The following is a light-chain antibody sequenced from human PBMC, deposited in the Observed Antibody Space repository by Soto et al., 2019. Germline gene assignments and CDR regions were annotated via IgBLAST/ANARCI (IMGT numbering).Light chain of an antibody. CDR3: QQFGSSPQT. J-gene: IGKJ1*01. CDR1: QSVSYTF. V-gene: IGKV3-20*01. Sequence: EIVLTQSPGTLSLSPGERATLSCRASQSVSYTFLAWYQHKPGQAPRLLIYGASSRATGIPDRFSGSGSGTDFTLTISRLEPEDVAVYYCQQFGSSPQTFGQGTRVDIK. CDR2: GAS.